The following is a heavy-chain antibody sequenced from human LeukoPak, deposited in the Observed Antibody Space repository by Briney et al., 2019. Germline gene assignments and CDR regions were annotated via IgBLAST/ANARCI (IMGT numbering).Heavy chain of an antibody. CDR1: GYSFTSYW. D-gene: IGHD6-19*01. V-gene: IGHV1-69*05. CDR3: ARDRKFSGFDY. CDR2: IIPIFGTA. Sequence: KISCKGSGYSFTSYWIGWVRQAPGQGLEWMGGIIPIFGTANYAQKFQGRVTITTDESTSTAYMELSSLRSEDTAVYYCARDRKFSGFDYWGQGTLVTVSS. J-gene: IGHJ4*02.